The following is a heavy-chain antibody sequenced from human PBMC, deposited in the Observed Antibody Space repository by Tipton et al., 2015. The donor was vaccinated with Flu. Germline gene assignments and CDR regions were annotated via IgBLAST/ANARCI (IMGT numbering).Heavy chain of an antibody. J-gene: IGHJ6*03. V-gene: IGHV4-39*01. CDR1: GGSISSSSYY. CDR2: IYYSGST. CDR3: ARRPAYYDCWSGYTPLSYYYMDV. Sequence: TLSLTCTVSGGSISSSSYYWGWIRQPPGKGLEWIGSIYYSGSTYYNPSLKSRVTISVDTSKNQFSLKLSSVTAADTAVYYCARRPAYYDCWSGYTPLSYYYMDVWGKGTTVTVSS. D-gene: IGHD3-3*01.